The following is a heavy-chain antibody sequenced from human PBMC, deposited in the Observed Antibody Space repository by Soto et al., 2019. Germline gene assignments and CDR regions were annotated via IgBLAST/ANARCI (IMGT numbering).Heavy chain of an antibody. CDR2: IFFTGIT. Sequence: QVQLQASGPGLVRPSETLSLTCTVSGGSVTTGSYNWSCIRRPPGKGLEWIGNIFFTGITHYNHSLNNRVTMSVDTSKNQFSLTVTSVTAADTAVYYCARDGHGMDVWGQGATVTVSS. CDR3: ARDGHGMDV. CDR1: GGSVTTGSYN. V-gene: IGHV4-61*01. J-gene: IGHJ6*02.